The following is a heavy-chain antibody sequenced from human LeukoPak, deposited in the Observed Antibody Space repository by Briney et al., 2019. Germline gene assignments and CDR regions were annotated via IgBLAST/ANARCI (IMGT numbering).Heavy chain of an antibody. CDR2: INPSGGST. V-gene: IGHV1-46*01. Sequence: ASVKVSCKASGYTFTSYYMHWVRQAPGQGLEWMGIINPSGGSTSYAQKFQGRVTMTTDTSTSTAYMELRSLRSDDTAVYYCARDKRRWELTDDAFDIWGQGTMVTVSS. J-gene: IGHJ3*02. D-gene: IGHD1-26*01. CDR3: ARDKRRWELTDDAFDI. CDR1: GYTFTSYY.